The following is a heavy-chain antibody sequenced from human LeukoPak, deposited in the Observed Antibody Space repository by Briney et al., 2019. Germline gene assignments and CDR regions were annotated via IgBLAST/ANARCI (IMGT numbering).Heavy chain of an antibody. CDR3: AKDPGYSSGWYGDY. J-gene: IGHJ4*02. D-gene: IGHD6-19*01. Sequence: GGSLRLSCAASGFTFSSYAMSWVRQAPGKGLEWVSAISGSGGSTYYADSVKGRFTISRDNSKNTLYLQMNSLRAEDTAEYYCAKDPGYSSGWYGDYWGQGTLVTVSS. CDR1: GFTFSSYA. V-gene: IGHV3-23*01. CDR2: ISGSGGST.